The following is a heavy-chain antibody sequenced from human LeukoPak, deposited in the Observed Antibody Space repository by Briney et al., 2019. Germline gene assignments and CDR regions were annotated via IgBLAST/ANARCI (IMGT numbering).Heavy chain of an antibody. CDR1: GFTFDDYA. CDR3: AKAKQVFSTKGGFDY. J-gene: IGHJ4*02. D-gene: IGHD3-3*02. V-gene: IGHV3-9*03. CDR2: ISWNSGSI. Sequence: HPGGSLRLSCAASGFTFDDYAMHWVRQAPGKGLEWVSGISWNSGSIGYADSVKGRFTISRDNAKNSLYLQMNSLRAEDMALYYCAKAKQVFSTKGGFDYWGQGTLVTVSS.